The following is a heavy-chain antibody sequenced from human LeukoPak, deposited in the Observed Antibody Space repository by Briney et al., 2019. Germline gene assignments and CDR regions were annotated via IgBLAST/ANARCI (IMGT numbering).Heavy chain of an antibody. CDR2: ISPSGGST. Sequence: ASVTVSCKASGYTFTSSYIHWVRQAPGQGLEWMGLISPSGGSTRYAQKFQGRVTMTRDMSTSTVYMEVSSLRSEDTAVFFCARASNPYYFDHWGQGTLVTVSS. CDR1: GYTFTSSY. D-gene: IGHD1-14*01. CDR3: ARASNPYYFDH. J-gene: IGHJ4*02. V-gene: IGHV1-46*01.